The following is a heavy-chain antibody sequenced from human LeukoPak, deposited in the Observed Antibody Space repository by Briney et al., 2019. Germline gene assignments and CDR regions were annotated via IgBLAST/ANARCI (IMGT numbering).Heavy chain of an antibody. CDR1: GFTFSSYW. V-gene: IGHV3-7*03. CDR2: IKHDGSEK. D-gene: IGHD1-26*01. CDR3: TPPMGWELLVLGMDV. J-gene: IGHJ6*02. Sequence: GGSLRLSCTASGFTFSSYWMSWVRQAPGKGLEWVANIKHDGSEKYYVDSVKGRFTISRDNAKNSLYLQMNSLGAEDTAVYYCTPPMGWELLVLGMDVWGQGTTVTVSS.